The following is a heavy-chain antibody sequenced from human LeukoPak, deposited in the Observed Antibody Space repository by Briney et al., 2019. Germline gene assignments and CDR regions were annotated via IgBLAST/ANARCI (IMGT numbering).Heavy chain of an antibody. CDR2: IYYSGST. D-gene: IGHD3-10*01. CDR1: GGSISSSSYY. J-gene: IGHJ6*02. Sequence: KSSETLSLTCTVSGGSISSSSYYWGWIRQPPGKGLEWIGSIYYSGSTYYNPSLKSRVTISVDTSKNQFSLKLSSVTAADTAVYYCARPWFGELSSVDFLAPDMDVWGQGTTVTGSS. V-gene: IGHV4-39*01. CDR3: ARPWFGELSSVDFLAPDMDV.